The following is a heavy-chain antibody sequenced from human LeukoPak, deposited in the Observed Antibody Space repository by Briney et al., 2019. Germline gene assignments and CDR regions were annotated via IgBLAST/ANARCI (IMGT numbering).Heavy chain of an antibody. CDR1: GGYIDSYY. CDR3: ASVYQSAEYYLDY. Sequence: PETLSVTFTGSGGYIDSYYCSWIRQPPGKGLEWNGYIYYTRSPAYHPSLKRQVTISLDTSNIQFSLKLTSVTAADTAVYYCASVYQSAEYYLDYWGQGNLVSVSS. CDR2: IYYTRSP. J-gene: IGHJ4*02. D-gene: IGHD2-2*01. V-gene: IGHV4-59*01.